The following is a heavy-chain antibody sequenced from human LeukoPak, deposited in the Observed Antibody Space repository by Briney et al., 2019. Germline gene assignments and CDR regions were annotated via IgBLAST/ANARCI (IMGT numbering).Heavy chain of an antibody. CDR3: ASGGTSDYGVYYYGMDV. V-gene: IGHV4-34*13. D-gene: IGHD4-17*01. CDR2: INHSQRT. J-gene: IGHJ6*02. Sequence: IREXXXXXVEXSGEINHSQRTNYNPSLKSRVTISVDTSKNQFSLKLSSVTAADTAVYYCASGGTSDYGVYYYGMDVCGQGTTVTVSS.